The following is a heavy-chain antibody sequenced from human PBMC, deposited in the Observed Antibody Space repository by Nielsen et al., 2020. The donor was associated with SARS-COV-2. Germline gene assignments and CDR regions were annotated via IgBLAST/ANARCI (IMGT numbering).Heavy chain of an antibody. CDR1: GFSFSSHW. J-gene: IGHJ4*02. CDR2: IKQDGSEK. Sequence: GGSLRLSCAASGFSFSSHWMSWVRQAPGKGLEWVANIKQDGSEKYYVDSVKGRFTISRDNAKNSLYLQMSSLRAEDTAIYYCARESSGYYFPDYWGQGTLVTVSS. CDR3: ARESSGYYFPDY. D-gene: IGHD3-22*01. V-gene: IGHV3-7*03.